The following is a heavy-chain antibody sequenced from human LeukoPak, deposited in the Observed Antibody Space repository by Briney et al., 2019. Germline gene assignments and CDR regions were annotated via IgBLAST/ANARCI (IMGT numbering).Heavy chain of an antibody. CDR3: AKVTQGGYYFNDY. CDR2: ISGSGGST. D-gene: IGHD1-26*01. V-gene: IGHV3-23*01. CDR1: GFTFSSYG. Sequence: GGSLRLSCAASGFTFSSYGMSWVRQAPGKGLEWVSAISGSGGSTYYADSVKGRFTISRDNSKNTLYLQMNSLRAEDTAVYYCAKVTQGGYYFNDYWGQGTLVTVSS. J-gene: IGHJ4*02.